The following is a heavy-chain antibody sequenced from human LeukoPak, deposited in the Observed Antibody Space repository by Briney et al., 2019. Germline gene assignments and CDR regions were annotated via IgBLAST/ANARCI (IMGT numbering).Heavy chain of an antibody. J-gene: IGHJ4*02. CDR1: GFTFSSYA. Sequence: GGSLILSCAASGFTFSSYAMSWVRQAPGKGLEWVSAISGSGGSTYYADSVKGRFTISRDNSKNTLYLQMNSLRAEDTAVYYCAKDVPDYYDSSGYNFDYWGQGTLVTVSS. V-gene: IGHV3-23*01. CDR3: AKDVPDYYDSSGYNFDY. D-gene: IGHD3-22*01. CDR2: ISGSGGST.